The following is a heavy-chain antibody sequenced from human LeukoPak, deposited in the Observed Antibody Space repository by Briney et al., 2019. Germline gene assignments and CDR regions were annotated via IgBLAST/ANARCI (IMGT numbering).Heavy chain of an antibody. J-gene: IGHJ5*02. V-gene: IGHV4-59*01. CDR1: GGSISSYY. D-gene: IGHD2-2*01. CDR3: ARLIGDIVVTRFDP. Sequence: PSETPSLTCTVSGGSISSYYWSWIRQPPGKGLEWIGYIYYSGSTNYNPSLKSRVTISVDTSKNQFSLKLSSVTAADTAVYYCARLIGDIVVTRFDPWGQGTLVTVSS. CDR2: IYYSGST.